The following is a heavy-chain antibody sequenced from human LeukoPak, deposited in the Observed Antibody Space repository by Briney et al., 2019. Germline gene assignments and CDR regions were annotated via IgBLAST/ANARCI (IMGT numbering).Heavy chain of an antibody. CDR2: IYYRGST. J-gene: IGHJ4*02. D-gene: IGHD5-18*01. CDR3: GHTYGAIFGY. V-gene: IGHV4-59*03. CDR1: GASINGDY. Sequence: SETLSLTCDVSGASINGDYWSWIRQPPGKGLEWIGYIYYRGSTNYNSSLKSRLTISIDTSKNQFSLHLKSVTAADTAVYYCGHTYGAIFGYRGRGILVTVSS.